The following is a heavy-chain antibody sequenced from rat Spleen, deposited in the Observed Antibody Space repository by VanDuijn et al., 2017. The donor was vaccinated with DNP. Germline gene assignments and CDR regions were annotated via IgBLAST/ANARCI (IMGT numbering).Heavy chain of an antibody. CDR2: MWSDGDT. J-gene: IGHJ2*01. CDR1: GISLTSHH. V-gene: IGHV2-32*01. Sequence: QVQLKESGPGLVQPSETLSLTCTVSGISLTSHHVHWVRQPPGKGLEWMGVMWSDGDTSYNSVLKSRLSISRDTSKSQVFLEMNSLQTEDTAFYLCTGVDSYPGLPFEYWGQGVMVTVSS. D-gene: IGHD1-4*01. CDR3: TGVDSYPGLPFEY.